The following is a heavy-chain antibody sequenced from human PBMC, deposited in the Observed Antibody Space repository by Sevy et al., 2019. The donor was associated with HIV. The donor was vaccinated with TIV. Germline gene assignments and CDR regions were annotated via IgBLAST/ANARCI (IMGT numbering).Heavy chain of an antibody. J-gene: IGHJ4*02. CDR3: ARDPSGSYYGSGSYLPSDY. CDR1: GFTFSSYS. D-gene: IGHD3-10*01. Sequence: GGSLRLSCAASGFTFSSYSMNWVRQAPGKGLEWVSYISSSSSTIYYAHSVKGRFTISRDNAKNSLYLQMNSLRDEDTAVYYCARDPSGSYYGSGSYLPSDYWGQGTLVTVSS. CDR2: ISSSSSTI. V-gene: IGHV3-48*02.